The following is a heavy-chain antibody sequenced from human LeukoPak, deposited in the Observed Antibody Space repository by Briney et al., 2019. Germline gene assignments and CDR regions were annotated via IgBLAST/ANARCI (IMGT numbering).Heavy chain of an antibody. CDR1: GGSISSSSYY. J-gene: IGHJ4*02. CDR3: ARSYSYGSYY. D-gene: IGHD5-18*01. CDR2: IYYSGST. Sequence: PSETLSLTCTVSGGSISSSSYYWGWIRQPPGKGLEWIGSIYYSGSTYYNPSLKSRVTISVDTSKNQFSLKLSSVTAADTAVYYCARSYSYGSYYWGQGTLVTVSS. V-gene: IGHV4-39*01.